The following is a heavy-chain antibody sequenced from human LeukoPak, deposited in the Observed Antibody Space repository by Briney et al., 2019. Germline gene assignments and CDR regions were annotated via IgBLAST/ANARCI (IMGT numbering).Heavy chain of an antibody. CDR3: AREGLIYDYVWGSYRNNWFDP. CDR2: IKQDGSEK. CDR1: GFTFSSYW. J-gene: IGHJ5*02. D-gene: IGHD3-16*02. V-gene: IGHV3-7*01. Sequence: GGSLRLSCAASGFTFSSYWMSWVRQAPGKGLEWVANIKQDGSEKYYVDSVKGRFTISRDNAKNSLYLQMNSLRAEDTAVYYCAREGLIYDYVWGSYRNNWFDPWGQGTLVTVSS.